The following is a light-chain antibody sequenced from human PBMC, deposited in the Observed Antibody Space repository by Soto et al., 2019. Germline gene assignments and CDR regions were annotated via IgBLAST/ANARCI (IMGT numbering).Light chain of an antibody. V-gene: IGLV2-14*01. Sequence: QSVLTQPASVSGSPGQSITISCTGTSSDVGAYNYVSWYQQHPGKAPKLSISEVSNRPSGVSNRFSGSKSGNTASLTISGLQAEDEADYYCSSYTSSSTVVFGGGTKLTVL. CDR1: SSDVGAYNY. CDR2: EVS. CDR3: SSYTSSSTVV. J-gene: IGLJ2*01.